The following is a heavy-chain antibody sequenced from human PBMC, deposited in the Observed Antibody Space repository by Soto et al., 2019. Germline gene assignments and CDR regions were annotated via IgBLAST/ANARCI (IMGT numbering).Heavy chain of an antibody. CDR3: ARLYGSGSYSRFYYYYYGMDV. D-gene: IGHD3-10*01. CDR2: MYYSGST. J-gene: IGHJ6*02. Sequence: SETLSLTCSVSGGSISSSSYFWGWIRQPPGKGLEWIGSMYYSGSTYYNPSLKSRVTISVDTSKNQFSLKLSSVTAADTAVYYCARLYGSGSYSRFYYYYYGMDVWGQGSTVTVSS. V-gene: IGHV4-39*01. CDR1: GGSISSSSYF.